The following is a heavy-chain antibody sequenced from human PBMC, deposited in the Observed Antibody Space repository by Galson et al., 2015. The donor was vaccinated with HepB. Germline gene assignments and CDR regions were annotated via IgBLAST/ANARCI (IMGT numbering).Heavy chain of an antibody. CDR2: IYYSGST. Sequence: SETLSLTCSVSNGSIGSTSYYWGWIRQPPGKGLEWIASIYYSGSTNYNVSLKGRVTIVVDTAKNQFSLNLNSVTAADTAVYYCARYLQRSNWFDPWGQGTLVTVSS. J-gene: IGHJ5*02. D-gene: IGHD6-25*01. CDR3: ARYLQRSNWFDP. CDR1: NGSIGSTSYY. V-gene: IGHV4-39*07.